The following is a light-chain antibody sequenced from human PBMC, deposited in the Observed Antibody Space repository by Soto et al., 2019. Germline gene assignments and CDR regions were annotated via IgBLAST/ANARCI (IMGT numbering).Light chain of an antibody. V-gene: IGKV1-5*03. Sequence: DIQMTQSPSTLAASVGDRVTITCRASQSISSWLAWYQQKPGKAPKLLIYKASSLESGVPSRFSGSGSGTEFTLTISSLQPDDFATYYCQQFHSFSPTFGQVTKVDIK. CDR1: QSISSW. J-gene: IGKJ1*01. CDR2: KAS. CDR3: QQFHSFSPT.